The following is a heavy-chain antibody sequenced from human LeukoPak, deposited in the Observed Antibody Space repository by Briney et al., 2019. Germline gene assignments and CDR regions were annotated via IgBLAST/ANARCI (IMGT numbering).Heavy chain of an antibody. CDR3: ARGGSYGVYYFDY. Sequence: TGGSLRLFCAASGFTFSEHYMDWVRDATERGLECCGHTRNKANSYTTDYAASVKGRFTISRDDSKNSLYLQMNSLKTEDTAVYYCARGGSYGVYYFDYWGQGTLVTVSS. CDR1: GFTFSEHY. D-gene: IGHD4-17*01. J-gene: IGHJ4*02. CDR2: TRNKANSYTT. V-gene: IGHV3-72*01.